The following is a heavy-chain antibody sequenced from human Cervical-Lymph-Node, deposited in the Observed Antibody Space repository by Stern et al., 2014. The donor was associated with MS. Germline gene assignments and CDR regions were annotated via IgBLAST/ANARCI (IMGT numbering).Heavy chain of an antibody. CDR2: SRNKAKSYTT. J-gene: IGHJ4*02. Sequence: EVQLVESGGGLVQPGGSLRLSCAASGFSFSDFYMDWVRQAPGKGLEWVGRSRNKAKSYTTDYAASVKGRFTISRDDSKNSRYLQMNSLKTEDTAVYYCSRDSSGDYWGPGTLVTVSS. CDR1: GFSFSDFY. V-gene: IGHV3-72*01. CDR3: SRDSSGDY.